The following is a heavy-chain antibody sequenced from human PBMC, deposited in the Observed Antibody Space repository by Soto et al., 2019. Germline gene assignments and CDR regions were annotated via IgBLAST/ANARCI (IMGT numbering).Heavy chain of an antibody. J-gene: IGHJ4*02. CDR3: ARRPHYYETSGYLDY. V-gene: IGHV4-39*01. CDR1: GGSIITSGYY. CDR2: IYYDGRT. Sequence: QLQLQESGPGLVRPSETLSLTCAVSGGSIITSGYYWDWVRQPPGKGLEWIGSIYYDGRTYYNPSLKSRVTMSIDTSKNQFSLKLSSVTAADTAVYYCARRPHYYETSGYLDYWGQGTLVTVS. D-gene: IGHD3-22*01.